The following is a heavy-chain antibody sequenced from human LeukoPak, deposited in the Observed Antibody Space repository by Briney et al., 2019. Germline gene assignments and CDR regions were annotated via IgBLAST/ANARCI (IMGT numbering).Heavy chain of an antibody. CDR3: AKVSRWLEQD. V-gene: IGHV3-23*01. Sequence: GGSLRLSCAASGCTFSTYVMSWVRQAPGGGLEWVPSSSNRGGNTYYAEPVRGRFTISGDKSNNTVYLQMNTPRAEDTAVYYCAKVSRWLEQDWSQGTLGTVSS. CDR1: GCTFSTYV. D-gene: IGHD6-13*01. CDR2: SSNRGGNT. J-gene: IGHJ4*02.